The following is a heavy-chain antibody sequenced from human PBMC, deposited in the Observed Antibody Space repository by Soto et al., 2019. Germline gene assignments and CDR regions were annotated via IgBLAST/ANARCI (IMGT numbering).Heavy chain of an antibody. D-gene: IGHD5-12*01. J-gene: IGHJ4*02. CDR1: GGSITNNNW. CDR3: TKNSAYALDY. Sequence: SETLSLTCDVSGGSITNNNWWSWVRQPPGEGLEWIGEMHHIGSTNYNPSLKSRATMSVDTSKNQFFLKLNSVTAADTAVYYCTKNSAYALDYWGQGPMITVSS. CDR2: MHHIGST. V-gene: IGHV4-4*02.